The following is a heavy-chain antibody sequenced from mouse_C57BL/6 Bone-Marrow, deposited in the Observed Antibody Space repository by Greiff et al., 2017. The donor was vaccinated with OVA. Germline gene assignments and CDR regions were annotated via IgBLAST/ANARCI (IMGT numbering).Heavy chain of an antibody. CDR3: ARLDAMDY. Sequence: EVKLMESGGGLVQPGGSLKLSCAASGFTFSDFYMYWIRQTPEKRLEWVAYISNGGRSTYYQDTVKGRFTISRDNAKNTLYLQMSRLKSEDTAMYYCARLDAMDYWGQGTSVTVSS. CDR1: GFTFSDFY. J-gene: IGHJ4*01. V-gene: IGHV5-12*01. CDR2: ISNGGRST.